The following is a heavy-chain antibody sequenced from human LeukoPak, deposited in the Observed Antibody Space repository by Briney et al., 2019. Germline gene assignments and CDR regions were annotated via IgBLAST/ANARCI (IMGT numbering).Heavy chain of an antibody. D-gene: IGHD2-15*01. V-gene: IGHV1-2*02. CDR1: GYTFTGYY. CDR2: INPNSGGT. J-gene: IGHJ4*02. Sequence: GASVKVSCKASGYTFTGYYMHWVRQAPGQGLEWMGWINPNSGGTNYAQKFQGRVTMTRDTSISTAYMELSRLRSDDTAVYYCARESELPRGVYYFDYWGQGTLVTVSS. CDR3: ARESELPRGVYYFDY.